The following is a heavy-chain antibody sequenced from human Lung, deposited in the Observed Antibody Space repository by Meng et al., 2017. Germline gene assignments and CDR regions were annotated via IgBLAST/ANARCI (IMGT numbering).Heavy chain of an antibody. D-gene: IGHD4-11*01. CDR2: INHSWST. CDR3: ARGPTTMAHDFDY. J-gene: IGHJ4*02. Sequence: QVQLQQWGAGLLKPSETLSLTCVVSGGSFSDYYWSWIRQPPGKGLEWIGEINHSWSTNYNPSLESRATISVDTSQNNLSLKLSSVTAADSAVYYCARGPTTMAHDFDYWGQGTLVTVSS. CDR1: GGSFSDYY. V-gene: IGHV4-34*01.